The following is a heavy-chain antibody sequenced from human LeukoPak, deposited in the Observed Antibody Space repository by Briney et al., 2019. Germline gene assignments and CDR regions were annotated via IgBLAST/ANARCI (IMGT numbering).Heavy chain of an antibody. CDR1: GGTFSSYA. V-gene: IGHV1-69*05. CDR2: IIPIFGTA. J-gene: IGHJ4*02. Sequence: SVKVSCKASGGTFSSYAISWVRQAPGQGPEWMGGIIPIFGTANYAQKFQGRVTITTDESTSTAYMELSSLRSEDTAVYYCARYDGGSGPFDYWGQGTLVTVSS. D-gene: IGHD3-10*01. CDR3: ARYDGGSGPFDY.